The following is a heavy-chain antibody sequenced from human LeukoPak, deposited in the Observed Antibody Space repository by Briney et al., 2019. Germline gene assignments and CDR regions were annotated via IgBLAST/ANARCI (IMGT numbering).Heavy chain of an antibody. Sequence: GGSLRLSCAASRFTFSSYVMSWVRQAPGKGLEWVSAISDSGGSTYYADSVKGRFTISRDNSKNTLYLQMNSLRAEDTAVYYCAKRGAEVGATVAPGDYWGQGTLVTVSS. J-gene: IGHJ4*02. V-gene: IGHV3-23*01. D-gene: IGHD1-26*01. CDR3: AKRGAEVGATVAPGDY. CDR2: ISDSGGST. CDR1: RFTFSSYV.